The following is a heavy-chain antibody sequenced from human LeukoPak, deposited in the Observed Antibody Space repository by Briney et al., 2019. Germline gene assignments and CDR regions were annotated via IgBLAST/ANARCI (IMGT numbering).Heavy chain of an antibody. D-gene: IGHD6-13*01. CDR3: ARDIPAPGYSSSWYLVLPHGGMDV. Sequence: GGSLRLSCAASGFTFSSYEMNWVRQAPGKGLEWVSYISSSGSTIYYADSVKGRFTISRDNAKNSLYLQMNSLRAEDTAVYYCARDIPAPGYSSSWYLVLPHGGMDVWDQGTTVTVSS. CDR2: ISSSGSTI. V-gene: IGHV3-48*03. CDR1: GFTFSSYE. J-gene: IGHJ6*02.